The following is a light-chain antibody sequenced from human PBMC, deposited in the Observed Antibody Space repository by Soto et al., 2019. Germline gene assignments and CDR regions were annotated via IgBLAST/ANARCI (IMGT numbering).Light chain of an antibody. CDR3: TSFAPGRIYV. CDR2: EVS. Sequence: DLTQPGSMVGPGGHRITISCSGTSSDIGAYDYVSWYQQHPGRAPKLIIYEVSHRFSGLSYRFSGSKSGNTASLTISGLQAEDEGDYYCTSFAPGRIYVFGSGTKVT. V-gene: IGLV2-14*03. J-gene: IGLJ1*01. CDR1: SSDIGAYDY.